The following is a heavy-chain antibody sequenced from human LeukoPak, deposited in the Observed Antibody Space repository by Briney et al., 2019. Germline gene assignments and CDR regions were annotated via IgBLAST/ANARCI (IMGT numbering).Heavy chain of an antibody. CDR2: IRYDGSNK. J-gene: IGHJ4*02. CDR3: AKDKEPLADYYDSSGLFDY. V-gene: IGHV3-30*02. CDR1: GFTFSSYG. Sequence: PGGSLRLSCAASGFTFSSYGMHWVRQAPGKGLEWVAFIRYDGSNKYYADSVKGRFTISRDNSKNTLYLQMNSLRAEDTAVYYCAKDKEPLADYYDSSGLFDYWGQGTLVTVSS. D-gene: IGHD3-22*01.